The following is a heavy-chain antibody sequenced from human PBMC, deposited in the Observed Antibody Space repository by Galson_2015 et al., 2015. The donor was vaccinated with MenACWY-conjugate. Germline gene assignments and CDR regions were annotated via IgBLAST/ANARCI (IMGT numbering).Heavy chain of an antibody. CDR2: IQSDGSTE. J-gene: IGHJ3*02. CDR3: TRGYKEGCSGATCKAFDI. D-gene: IGHD2-15*01. CDR1: GFSISNLW. V-gene: IGHV3-74*01. Sequence: SLRLSCAASGFSISNLWMHWVRQAPGKGLMWVSHIQSDGSTERYADSVKGQFIISRDNAKNTFYLQMNSLRAEDTGVYYCTRGYKEGCSGATCKAFDIWGQGTMVTVSS.